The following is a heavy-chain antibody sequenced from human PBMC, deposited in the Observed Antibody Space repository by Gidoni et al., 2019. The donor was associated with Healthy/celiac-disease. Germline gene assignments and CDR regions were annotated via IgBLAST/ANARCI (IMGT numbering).Heavy chain of an antibody. CDR3: ARSWGWELPHDY. CDR2: INPSGGST. D-gene: IGHD1-26*01. V-gene: IGHV1-46*01. J-gene: IGHJ4*02. Sequence: QVQLVQSGAEVKKPGASVKVSCKASGYTFTSYYMHWVRQAPGQGLEWMGIINPSGGSTRYAKKFQGRVTMTRDTSTSTVYMELSSLRSEDTAVYYCARSWGWELPHDYWGQGTLVTVSS. CDR1: GYTFTSYY.